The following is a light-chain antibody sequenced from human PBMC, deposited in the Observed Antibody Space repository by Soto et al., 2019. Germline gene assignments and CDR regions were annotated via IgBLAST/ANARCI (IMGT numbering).Light chain of an antibody. CDR3: QQYNNWPPWT. V-gene: IGKV3-15*01. CDR2: DAS. J-gene: IGKJ1*01. Sequence: EIVMTQSPATLSVSPGERATLSCRASQSISSNLAWYQQKPGQAPRLLLYDASTRATGISPNFSGSGSGTEFTLTINSLQSEDVAVYYCQQYNNWPPWTFGQGTKVEIK. CDR1: QSISSN.